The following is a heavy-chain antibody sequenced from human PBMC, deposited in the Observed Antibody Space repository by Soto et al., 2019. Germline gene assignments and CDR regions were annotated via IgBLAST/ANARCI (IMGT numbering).Heavy chain of an antibody. Sequence: QVQLVQSGAEEKKPGASVKVSCKASGYTFTNYAMHWMRQAPGQRLEWMGWITAGNGNTKYSQKFQGRVTITRDTSASTAYTELSSLRSEDTAVYYCARVSGYYLPDYWGQGTLVTVSS. V-gene: IGHV1-3*05. D-gene: IGHD5-12*01. J-gene: IGHJ4*02. CDR2: ITAGNGNT. CDR3: ARVSGYYLPDY. CDR1: GYTFTNYA.